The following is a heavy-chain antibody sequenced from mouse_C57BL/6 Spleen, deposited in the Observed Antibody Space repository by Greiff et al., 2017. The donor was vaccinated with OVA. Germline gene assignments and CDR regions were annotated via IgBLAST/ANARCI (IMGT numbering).Heavy chain of an antibody. CDR3: ASLYGNYYYYAMDY. D-gene: IGHD2-1*01. CDR1: GFNIKDYY. J-gene: IGHJ4*01. Sequence: EVKLMESGAELVKPGASVKLSCTASGFNIKDYYMHWVKQRTEQGLEWIGRIDPEDGETKYAPKFQGKATITADTSSNTAYLQLSSLTSEDTAVYYCASLYGNYYYYAMDYWGQGTSVTVSS. V-gene: IGHV14-2*01. CDR2: IDPEDGET.